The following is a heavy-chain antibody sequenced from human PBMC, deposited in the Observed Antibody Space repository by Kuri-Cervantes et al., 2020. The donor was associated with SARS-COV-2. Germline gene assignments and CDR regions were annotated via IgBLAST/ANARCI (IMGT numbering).Heavy chain of an antibody. CDR2: ISYDGSNK. V-gene: IGHV3-30*18. J-gene: IGHJ6*02. CDR1: GFTFGSYG. D-gene: IGHD3-3*01. Sequence: GGSLRLSCAASGFTFGSYGMHWVRQAPGKGLEWVAVISYDGSNKYYADSVKGRFTISRDNSKDTLYLQMNSLRAEDTAVYYCAKSPFGFLEWFSGGMDVWGQGTTVTVSS. CDR3: AKSPFGFLEWFSGGMDV.